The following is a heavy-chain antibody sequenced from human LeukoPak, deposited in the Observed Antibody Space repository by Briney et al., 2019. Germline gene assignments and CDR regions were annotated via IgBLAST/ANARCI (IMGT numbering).Heavy chain of an antibody. CDR2: MWADGSKT. D-gene: IGHD1-26*01. CDR1: GYTFPSYF. Sequence: SCKASGYTFPSYFMHWVRQAPGKGLELVALMWADGSKTSYANSVKGRFTISRDISRNTLYLQMNSLRAEDTALYYCARDADTSAFYWYFDLWGRGTLVTVSS. CDR3: ARDADTSAFYWYFDL. V-gene: IGHV3-33*01. J-gene: IGHJ2*01.